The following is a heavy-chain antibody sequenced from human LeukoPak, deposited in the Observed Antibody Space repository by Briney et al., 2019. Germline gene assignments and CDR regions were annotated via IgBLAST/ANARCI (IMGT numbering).Heavy chain of an antibody. D-gene: IGHD3-16*01. V-gene: IGHV4-39*01. CDR3: ASHVESLGAGFPFDY. CDR1: GGFISSRSYY. CDR2: ISYHGRS. J-gene: IGHJ4*02. Sequence: SETLSLTCTVSGGFISSRSYYWGWIRQSPGKGLEWIGTISYHGRSFYNPSLKSRVSISGDTSKNQFSLKMSSVTAADTAFYYCASHVESLGAGFPFDYWGQGTLVTVSS.